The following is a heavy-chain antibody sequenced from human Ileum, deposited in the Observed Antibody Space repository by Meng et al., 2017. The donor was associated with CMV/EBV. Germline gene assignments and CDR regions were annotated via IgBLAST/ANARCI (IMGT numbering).Heavy chain of an antibody. CDR2: IYYSGST. V-gene: IGHV4-39*07. CDR3: ARVWPGIAARPEWFDP. CDR1: GSIGSSISY. Sequence: GSIGSSISYWGWSRQPQGKGLEWIGSIYYSGSTYYNPSLKGRVTISLDTSKNQFSLKLSSVTAADTAVYYCARVWPGIAARPEWFDPWGQGTLVTVSS. J-gene: IGHJ5*02. D-gene: IGHD6-6*01.